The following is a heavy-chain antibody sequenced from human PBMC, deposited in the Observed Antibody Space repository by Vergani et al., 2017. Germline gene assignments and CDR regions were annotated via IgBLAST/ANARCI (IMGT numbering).Heavy chain of an antibody. Sequence: QVQLQESGPGLVKPSQTLSLTCSVSGDSISSGVYYWNWIRPHPGKGLEWIGYIYSTGSTHHNPSLRRRINMSVDTSKNQFSLKLSSVTAADTAVYYCARGGDSSGYFYYYYMDVWGKGTTVTVSS. D-gene: IGHD3-22*01. CDR3: ARGGDSSGYFYYYYMDV. CDR1: GDSISSGVYY. CDR2: IYSTGST. V-gene: IGHV4-31*03. J-gene: IGHJ6*03.